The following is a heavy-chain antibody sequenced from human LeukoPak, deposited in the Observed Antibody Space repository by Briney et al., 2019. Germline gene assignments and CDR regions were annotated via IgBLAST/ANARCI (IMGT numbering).Heavy chain of an antibody. V-gene: IGHV4-4*08. D-gene: IGHD3-3*01. CDR2: VYNSGNT. J-gene: IGHJ3*02. Sequence: SETLSLTCTVSGNFIRSDYWTWIRQSPGKGLEWIGYVYNSGNTNYNPSLKSRVTISLDTSKKQFSLKLSSVTAADTAVYYCARTAGYDFWSGYQDAFDIWGQGTMVTVSS. CDR1: GNFIRSDY. CDR3: ARTAGYDFWSGYQDAFDI.